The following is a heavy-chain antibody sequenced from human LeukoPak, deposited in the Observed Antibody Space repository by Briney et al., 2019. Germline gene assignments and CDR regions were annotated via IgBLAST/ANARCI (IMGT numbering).Heavy chain of an antibody. V-gene: IGHV1-2*02. D-gene: IGHD3-10*01. CDR1: GYTFTGYY. CDR2: INPNSGGT. Sequence: ASVKVSCKASGYTFTGYYMHWVRQAPGQGLEWMGWINPNSGGTNYAQKFQGRVTMTRDTSISTANMELSRLRSDDTAVYYCASVGENYGSGGDYFDYWGQGTLVTVSS. J-gene: IGHJ4*02. CDR3: ASVGENYGSGGDYFDY.